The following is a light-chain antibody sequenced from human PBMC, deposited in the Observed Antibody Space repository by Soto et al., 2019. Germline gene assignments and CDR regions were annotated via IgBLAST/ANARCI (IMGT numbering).Light chain of an antibody. J-gene: IGKJ4*01. CDR1: QSVSSNY. CDR3: QQYGSAPST. V-gene: IGKV3-20*01. Sequence: EIVLTQSPGTLSLSSGEGATLSCRASQSVSSNYLAWYQQKPGQAPRLLIYGASSRATGIPDTFSGSGSGTDFTLSISRLEPEDFAVYYCQQYGSAPSTFGGGTKVEIK. CDR2: GAS.